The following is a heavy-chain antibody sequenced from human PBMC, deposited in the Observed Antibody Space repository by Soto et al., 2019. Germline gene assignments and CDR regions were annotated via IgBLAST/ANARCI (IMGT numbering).Heavy chain of an antibody. V-gene: IGHV1-69*13. J-gene: IGHJ6*02. Sequence: SVKVSCKASGGTFSIYAISCVRQSPLRGLEWMGGIIPIFGTANYAQKFQGRVTITADESTSTAYMELSSLRSEDAAVYYCARGDVAGRGPYYYYGMDVWGQGTTVTVSS. CDR3: ARGDVAGRGPYYYYGMDV. CDR2: IIPIFGTA. CDR1: GGTFSIYA. D-gene: IGHD6-13*01.